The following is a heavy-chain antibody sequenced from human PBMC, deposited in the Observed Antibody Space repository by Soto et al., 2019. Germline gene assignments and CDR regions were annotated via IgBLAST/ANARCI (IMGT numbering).Heavy chain of an antibody. CDR3: TRSTNRNCEYYFDY. V-gene: IGHV2-70*01. Sequence: SGPTLVNPKQTLILTCAFSGFSLSRKGMSVSWIRQPPGKALEFLALIDWEEEKFYSPSLRTRLTVSKDTSKSQIVLTLSNVDPVATAAYYCTRSTNRNCEYYFDYWGQGTRVTVSS. J-gene: IGHJ4*02. D-gene: IGHD1-7*01. CDR2: IDWEEEK. CDR1: GFSLSRKGMS.